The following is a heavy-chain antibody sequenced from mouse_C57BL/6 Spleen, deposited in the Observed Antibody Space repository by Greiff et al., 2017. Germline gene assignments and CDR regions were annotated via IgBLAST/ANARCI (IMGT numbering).Heavy chain of an antibody. CDR3: ARLDGYYVRYFDY. D-gene: IGHD2-3*01. V-gene: IGHV5-16*01. CDR2: INYDGSST. J-gene: IGHJ2*01. Sequence: EVKVEESEGGLVQPGSSMKLSCTVSGFTFSDYYMAWVRQVPEKGLEWVANINYDGSSTYDLDSLKSRFIISSNNAKNILYLQMSSLKSEDTATYYCARLDGYYVRYFDYWGQGTTLTVSS. CDR1: GFTFSDYY.